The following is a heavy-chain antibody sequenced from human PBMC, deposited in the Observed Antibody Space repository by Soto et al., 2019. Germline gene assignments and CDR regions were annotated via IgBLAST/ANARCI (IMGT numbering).Heavy chain of an antibody. J-gene: IGHJ6*02. CDR1: GGTFNTYA. CDR3: ARGGKERFRGPGMDV. V-gene: IGHV1-69*01. Sequence: QVQLVQSGAEVRKPGSSVRLSCKASGGTFNTYAFNWVRQTPGQGLEWLGGIITFFGAAMYAQKFQGRVTITADEFSTTAYMELSSLRYDDTAVHYCARGGKERFRGPGMDVWGQGTTVTVSS. D-gene: IGHD1-1*01. CDR2: IITFFGAA.